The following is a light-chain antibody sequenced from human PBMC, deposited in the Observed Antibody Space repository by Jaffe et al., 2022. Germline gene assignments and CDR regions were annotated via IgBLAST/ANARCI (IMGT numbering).Light chain of an antibody. Sequence: QSALTQPASVSGSPGQSITISCTGTSSDVGGYKYVSWYQQYPGKAPKLIIYEVSNRPSGVSNRFSGSKSGNTASLTISGLQAEDEADYYCSSYTSTSTLVVFGGGTKLTVL. CDR1: SSDVGGYKY. V-gene: IGLV2-14*01. J-gene: IGLJ2*01. CDR3: SSYTSTSTLVV. CDR2: EVS.